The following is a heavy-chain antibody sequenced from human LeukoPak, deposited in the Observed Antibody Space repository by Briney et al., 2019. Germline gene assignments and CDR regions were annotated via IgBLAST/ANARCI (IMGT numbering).Heavy chain of an antibody. CDR1: GGTFSSYA. CDR2: INAGNGNT. V-gene: IGHV1-3*01. J-gene: IGHJ4*02. Sequence: ASVKVSCKASGGTFSSYAISWVRQAPGQGLEWMGWINAGNGNTKYSQKFQGRVTITRDTSASTAYMELSSLRSEDTAVYYCAREGGSSGSFDYWGQGTLVTVSS. CDR3: AREGGSSGSFDY. D-gene: IGHD3-22*01.